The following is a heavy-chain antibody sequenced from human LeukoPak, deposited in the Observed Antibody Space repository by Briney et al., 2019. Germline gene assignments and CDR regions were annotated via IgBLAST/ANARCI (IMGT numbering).Heavy chain of an antibody. CDR3: ARDSNYQLFPNWFDP. CDR1: GFTFSSYS. D-gene: IGHD2-2*01. V-gene: IGHV3-21*01. CDR2: ISSSSSYI. Sequence: PGGSLRLSCAASGFTFSSYSMNWVRQAPGKGLEWVSSISSSSSYIYYADSVKGRFTISRDNAKNSLYLQMNSLRAEDTAVYYCARDSNYQLFPNWFDPWGQGTLVTVSS. J-gene: IGHJ5*02.